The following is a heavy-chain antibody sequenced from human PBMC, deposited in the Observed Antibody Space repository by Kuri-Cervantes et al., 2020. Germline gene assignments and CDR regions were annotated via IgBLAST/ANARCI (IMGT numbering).Heavy chain of an antibody. J-gene: IGHJ4*02. V-gene: IGHV4-34*01. CDR3: ATAVPFGY. CDR2: INHSGST. Sequence: SETLSLTCAVYGGSFSGYYWSWIRQPPGKGLEWIGEINHSGSTNNNPSLKSRVTISVDTSKNQFSLKLSAVTAADTAVYYCATAVPFGYWGQGTPVTVSS. CDR1: GGSFSGYY.